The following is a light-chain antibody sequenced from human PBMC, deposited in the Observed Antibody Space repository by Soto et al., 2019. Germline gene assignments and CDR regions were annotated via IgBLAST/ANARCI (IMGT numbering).Light chain of an antibody. V-gene: IGKV1-27*01. CDR2: AAS. Sequence: DIQMTQSPSSLYASLGDRVTITCRASQGIGNFLAWYQQKPGKVPKLLIYAASTLQSGVPSRFSGSRSGTDFTRTIGALQPEDVATYYFQKYDSAPQTFGPGTKVDIK. J-gene: IGKJ3*01. CDR1: QGIGNF. CDR3: QKYDSAPQT.